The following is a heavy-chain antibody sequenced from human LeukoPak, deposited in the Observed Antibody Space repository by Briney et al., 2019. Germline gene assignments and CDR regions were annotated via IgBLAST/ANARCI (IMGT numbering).Heavy chain of an antibody. CDR2: INPNSGGT. CDR1: GYTFTGYY. Sequence: ASVKVSCTASGYTFTGYYMHWVRQAPGQGLEWMGWINPNSGGTNYAQKFQGWVTMTRDTSISTAYMELSRLRSDDTAVYYCARDPITMVRGVIYGMDVWGQGTTATVSS. CDR3: ARDPITMVRGVIYGMDV. D-gene: IGHD3-10*01. V-gene: IGHV1-2*04. J-gene: IGHJ6*02.